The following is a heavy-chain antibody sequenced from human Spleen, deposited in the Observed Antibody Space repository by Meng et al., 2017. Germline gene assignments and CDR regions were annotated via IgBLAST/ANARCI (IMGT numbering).Heavy chain of an antibody. CDR2: INHSGST. V-gene: IGHV4-34*01. D-gene: IGHD6-19*01. CDR1: GGSFSGYY. J-gene: IGHJ4*02. Sequence: SETLSLTCAVYGGSFSGYYWSWIRQPPGKGLEWIGEINHSGSTNYNPSLKSRVTISLDTSKNQFSLRLTSVTAADTAVYYCARGGGTGWYGEYYFDYWGQGTRVTCAS. CDR3: ARGGGTGWYGEYYFDY.